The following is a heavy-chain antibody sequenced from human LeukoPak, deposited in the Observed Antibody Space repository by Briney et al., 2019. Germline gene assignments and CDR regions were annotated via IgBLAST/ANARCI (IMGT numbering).Heavy chain of an antibody. CDR1: GDSINSYY. CDR3: ARLTRLSTSPDRYYLDY. J-gene: IGHJ4*02. D-gene: IGHD6-6*01. V-gene: IGHV4-4*09. CDR2: IYTSGRT. Sequence: SETLSLTCTVSGDSINSYYWSWIRQPPGKGLEWIGYIYTSGRTNYIPSLKGRVTISIDTSKNQFSLKLSSVTAADSAVYYCARLTRLSTSPDRYYLDYWGQGTLVTVSS.